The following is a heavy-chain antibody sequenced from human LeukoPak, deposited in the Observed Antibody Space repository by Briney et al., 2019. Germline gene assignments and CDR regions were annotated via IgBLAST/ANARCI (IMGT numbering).Heavy chain of an antibody. CDR2: INPSGGST. CDR1: GYTFTSYY. Sequence: GASVKVSCKASGYTFTSYYMHWVRQAPGQGLEWMGIINPSGGSTSYAQKFQGRVTMTRDTSTSTVYMELSSLRSEDTAVYYRAREEGIAAEDYWGQGTLVTVSS. J-gene: IGHJ4*02. CDR3: AREEGIAAEDY. D-gene: IGHD6-13*01. V-gene: IGHV1-46*01.